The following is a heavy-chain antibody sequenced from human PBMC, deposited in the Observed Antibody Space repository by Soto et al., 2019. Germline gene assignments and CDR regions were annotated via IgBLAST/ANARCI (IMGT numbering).Heavy chain of an antibody. J-gene: IGHJ4*02. CDR2: IYYSGSS. Sequence: QVQLQASGPGLVKPSQTLSLTCTVSGGSISSGDYYWSWIRQPPGKGLEWIGYIYYSGSSYYNPSLKSRVTISVDTSKNQFSLKLSSVTAADTAVYYCARAPLRVRGVHYWGQGTLVTVSS. CDR1: GGSISSGDYY. D-gene: IGHD3-10*01. CDR3: ARAPLRVRGVHY. V-gene: IGHV4-30-4*01.